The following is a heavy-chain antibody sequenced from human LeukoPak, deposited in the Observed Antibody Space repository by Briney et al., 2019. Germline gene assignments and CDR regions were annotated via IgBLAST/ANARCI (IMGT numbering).Heavy chain of an antibody. Sequence: GGSLRLSCAASGFTFSSYGMHWVRQAPGKGLEWVAVISYDGSNKYYADSVKGRFTISRDNAKNSLYLQMNSLRAEDTAVYYCARYPGIAAAGGFDYWGQGTLVTVSS. J-gene: IGHJ4*02. D-gene: IGHD6-13*01. CDR1: GFTFSSYG. CDR3: ARYPGIAAAGGFDY. V-gene: IGHV3-30*03. CDR2: ISYDGSNK.